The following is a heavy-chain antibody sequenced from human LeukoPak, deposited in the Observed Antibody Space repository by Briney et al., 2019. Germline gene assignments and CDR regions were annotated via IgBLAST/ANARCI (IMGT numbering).Heavy chain of an antibody. J-gene: IGHJ4*02. CDR2: ISWDGGST. V-gene: IGHV3-43*01. CDR3: AKEGGGFDY. CDR1: GFTFDYYT. D-gene: IGHD3-16*01. Sequence: PGGSLRLSCAASGFTFDYYTMHWVRQAPGRGLEWVSLISWDGGSTYYADSVKGRFTISRDDSKNSLYLQMNSLRIEDTALYYCAKEGGGFDYWGQGTLVTVSS.